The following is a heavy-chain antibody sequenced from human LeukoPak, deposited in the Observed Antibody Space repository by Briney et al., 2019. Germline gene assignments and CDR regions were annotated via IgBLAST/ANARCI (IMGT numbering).Heavy chain of an antibody. CDR3: ARGPTYDILTGYTPRGFDP. CDR2: IYSGGST. Sequence: PGGSLRLSCAASGFTVSSNYMSWVRQAPGKGLEWVSVIYSGGSTYYADSVKGRFTISRDNSKNTLYLQMNSLRAEDTAVYYCARGPTYDILTGYTPRGFDPWGQGTLVTVSS. CDR1: GFTVSSNY. D-gene: IGHD3-9*01. J-gene: IGHJ5*02. V-gene: IGHV3-53*01.